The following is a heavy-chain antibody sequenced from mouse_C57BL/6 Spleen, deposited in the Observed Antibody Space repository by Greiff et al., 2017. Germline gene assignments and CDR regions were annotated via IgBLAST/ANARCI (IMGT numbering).Heavy chain of an antibody. D-gene: IGHD4-1*02. CDR2: IDPSDSYT. V-gene: IGHV1-69*01. Sequence: QVQLQQPGAELVMPGASVKLSCKASGYTFTSYWMHWVKQRPGQGLEWIGEIDPSDSYTNYNQKFKGKSTLTVDKSSSTAYMQLSSLTSERTTLYYCARSATGNYATDYWGQGTSVTVSS. CDR3: ARSATGNYATDY. CDR1: GYTFTSYW. J-gene: IGHJ4*01.